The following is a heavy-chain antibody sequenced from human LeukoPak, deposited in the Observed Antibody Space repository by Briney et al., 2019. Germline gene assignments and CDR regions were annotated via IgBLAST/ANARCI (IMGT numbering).Heavy chain of an antibody. CDR3: ARDVAREFDY. Sequence: GASVKVSCKASGYIFINYYIHWVRQAPGQGLEWMGVINPSDGSTNYAQKYQDRVTMTRDTSTRTVYMQLSSLRSDDTAVYYRARDVAREFDYWGQGTLVTVSS. V-gene: IGHV1-46*01. J-gene: IGHJ4*02. CDR1: GYIFINYY. CDR2: INPSDGST.